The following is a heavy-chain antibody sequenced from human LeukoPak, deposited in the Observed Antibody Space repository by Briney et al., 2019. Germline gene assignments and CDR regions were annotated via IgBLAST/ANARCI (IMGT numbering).Heavy chain of an antibody. V-gene: IGHV3-30*14. D-gene: IGHD3-10*01. CDR1: GFTFSSYA. Sequence: GGSLRLSCAASGFTFSSYAMHWVRQAPGKGLEWVAVISYDGSNKYYADSVKGRFTISRDNSKNTLYLQMNSLRAEDTAVYYCARLGPYYGLKNWGQGTLVTVSS. CDR3: ARLGPYYGLKN. CDR2: ISYDGSNK. J-gene: IGHJ4*02.